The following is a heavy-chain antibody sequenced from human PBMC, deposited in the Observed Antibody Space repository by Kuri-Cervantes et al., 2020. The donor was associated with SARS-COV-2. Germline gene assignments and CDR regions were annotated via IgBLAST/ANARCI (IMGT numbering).Heavy chain of an antibody. CDR3: ARVPITVTHGGGMDV. CDR1: GYTFTSYY. CDR2: IIPSGGST. V-gene: IGHV1-46*01. D-gene: IGHD3-10*01. Sequence: ASVKVSCKASGYTFTSYYMHWVRQAPGQGLAWMGIIIPSGGSTSYAQKFQGRVTMTRDTSTSKVYMELSSLRSDDTAVYYCARVPITVTHGGGMDVCGQGTTVTVSS. J-gene: IGHJ6*02.